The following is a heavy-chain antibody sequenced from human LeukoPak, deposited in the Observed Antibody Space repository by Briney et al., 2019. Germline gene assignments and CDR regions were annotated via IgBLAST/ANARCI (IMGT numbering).Heavy chain of an antibody. CDR3: ARSRIAAAGFYYYYGMDV. Sequence: PSETLPLTCTVSGGSISSYYWSWIRQPPGKGLEWIGYIYYSGSTNYNPSLKSRVTISVDTSKNQFSLKLSSVTAADTAVYYCARSRIAAAGFYYYYGMDVWGQGTTVTVSS. D-gene: IGHD6-13*01. CDR1: GGSISSYY. J-gene: IGHJ6*02. V-gene: IGHV4-59*01. CDR2: IYYSGST.